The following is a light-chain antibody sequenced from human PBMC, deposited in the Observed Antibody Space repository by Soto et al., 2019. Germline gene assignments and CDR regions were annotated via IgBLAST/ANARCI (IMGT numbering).Light chain of an antibody. CDR3: SSYTSSSTLGV. Sequence: QSALTQPASVSGSPGQSITISCTGTSSDVGGYNYVSWYQQHPGKAPKLMIYDVSNRPSGVSNRFSGSKSGNTASLTISGLQAEEEADYYCSSYTSSSTLGVFGVGTKVNVL. J-gene: IGLJ3*02. CDR1: SSDVGGYNY. V-gene: IGLV2-14*01. CDR2: DVS.